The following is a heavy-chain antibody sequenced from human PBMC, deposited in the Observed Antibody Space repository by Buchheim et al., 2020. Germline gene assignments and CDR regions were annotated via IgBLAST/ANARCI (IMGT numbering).Heavy chain of an antibody. V-gene: IGHV4-61*02. CDR1: GGSISRGSSY. CDR2: IYTSGST. Sequence: QVQLQESGPGLVKPSQTLSLTCTVSGGSISRGSSYWSWIRQPAGKGLEWIGRIYTSGSTNYNPSLKSRVTISVDTSKNQFSLKLSSVTAADTAVDYCARGTVTKGDYYLDGMDVWGQGTT. D-gene: IGHD4-17*01. CDR3: ARGTVTKGDYYLDGMDV. J-gene: IGHJ6*02.